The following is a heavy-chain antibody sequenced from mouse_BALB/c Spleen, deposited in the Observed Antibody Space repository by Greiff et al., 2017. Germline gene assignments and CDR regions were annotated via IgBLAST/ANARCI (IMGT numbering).Heavy chain of an antibody. D-gene: IGHD1-1*01. CDR3: ARQGSSYAMDY. V-gene: IGHV5-6-5*01. Sequence: VQGVASGGGFVKPGGSLKLSCAASGFTFSSYAMSWGRQTPAKRLEWVASISSGGSSYYPDSVKGRFTISRDNARNILYLQMSSMRSEDTAMYYCARQGSSYAMDYWGQGTSVTVSS. CDR1: GFTFSSYA. J-gene: IGHJ4*01. CDR2: ISSGGSS.